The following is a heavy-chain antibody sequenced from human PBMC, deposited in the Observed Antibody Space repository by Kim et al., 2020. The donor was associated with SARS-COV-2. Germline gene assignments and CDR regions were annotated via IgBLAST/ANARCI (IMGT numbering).Heavy chain of an antibody. Sequence: SETLSLTCSVSGGYVSTYYWSWIRQPPGKGLEWIAYMYHRGGTNSNPSLKSRVTISLDTAKNQVSLKLSSVTAADTAVYYCARGWNYNSSPFDYWGQGVPVTVSS. J-gene: IGHJ4*02. CDR3: ARGWNYNSSPFDY. V-gene: IGHV4-59*02. CDR2: MYHRGGT. CDR1: GGYVSTYY. D-gene: IGHD6-13*01.